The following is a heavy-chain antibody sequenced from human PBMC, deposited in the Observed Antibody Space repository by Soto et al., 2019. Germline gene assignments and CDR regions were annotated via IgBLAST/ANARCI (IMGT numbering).Heavy chain of an antibody. J-gene: IGHJ4*02. CDR1: GFTFSSYA. V-gene: IGHV3-23*01. Sequence: EVQLLESGGGLVQPGESLRLSCAASGFTFSSYAMSWVRQAPGTGLEWVSVISGSDDSTYYADSVKGRFTISRDNSKNTLYLQMNSLRAEDTAVYYCAKRSSSYTFDYWGQGTLVTVSS. CDR2: ISGSDDST. CDR3: AKRSSSYTFDY. D-gene: IGHD6-6*01.